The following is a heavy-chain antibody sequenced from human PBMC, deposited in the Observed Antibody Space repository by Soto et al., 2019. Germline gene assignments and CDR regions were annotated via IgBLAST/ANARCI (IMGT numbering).Heavy chain of an antibody. CDR1: GGSFSGYY. CDR3: ARGITMVRGVITRPYFEY. CDR2: INHSGSA. V-gene: IGHV4-34*01. D-gene: IGHD3-10*01. Sequence: SETLSLTCAVYGGSFSGYYWSWIRQPPGKGLEWIGEINHSGSANYNPSLKSRVTISVDTSKNQFSLKLSSVTAADTAAYYCARGITMVRGVITRPYFEYWGQGTLVTVSS. J-gene: IGHJ4*02.